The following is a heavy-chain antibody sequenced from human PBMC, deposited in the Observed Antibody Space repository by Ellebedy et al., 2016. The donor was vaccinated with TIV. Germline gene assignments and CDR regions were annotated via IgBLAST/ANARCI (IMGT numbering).Heavy chain of an antibody. CDR1: EYTFTGYY. V-gene: IGHV1-2*02. CDR2: IDPNSGGT. Sequence: ASVKVSCXASEYTFTGYYMHWVRQAPGQGPEWMGWIDPNSGGTKYAQKFQGRVTMARDTSISTAYMELSRLRSDDTAVYYCARGGGVEHYYYYYMDVWGKGTTVTVSS. D-gene: IGHD3-3*01. CDR3: ARGGGVEHYYYYYMDV. J-gene: IGHJ6*03.